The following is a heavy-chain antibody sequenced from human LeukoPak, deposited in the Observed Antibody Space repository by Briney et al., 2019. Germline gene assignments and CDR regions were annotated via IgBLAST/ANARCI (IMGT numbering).Heavy chain of an antibody. V-gene: IGHV3-30-3*01. D-gene: IGHD6-19*01. CDR2: IFFDGDDK. CDR1: GFAFSSHA. Sequence: PGGSLRLSCAASGFAFSSHAMHWVRQAPGKGLEWVAIIFFDGDDKYYADSVRGRFSISRDSSENTLYLQMSDLRPADTAVYYCVRDLAVEGPPFNAFDIWGQGTQVTVSS. CDR3: VRDLAVEGPPFNAFDI. J-gene: IGHJ3*02.